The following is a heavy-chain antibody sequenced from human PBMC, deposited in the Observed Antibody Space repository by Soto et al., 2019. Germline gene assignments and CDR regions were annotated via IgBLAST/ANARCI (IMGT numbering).Heavy chain of an antibody. CDR3: ARDGGPIAAAGHFDY. V-gene: IGHV3-33*01. J-gene: IGHJ4*02. Sequence: GGSLRLSCAASGFTFSSYGMHWVRQAPGKGLEWVAVIWYDGSNKYYADSVKGRFTISRDNSKNTLYLQMNSLRAEDTAVYYCARDGGPIAAAGHFDYWGQGTLVTVSS. CDR1: GFTFSSYG. CDR2: IWYDGSNK. D-gene: IGHD6-13*01.